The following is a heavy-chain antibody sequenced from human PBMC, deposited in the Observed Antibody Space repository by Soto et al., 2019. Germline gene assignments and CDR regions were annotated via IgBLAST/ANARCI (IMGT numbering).Heavy chain of an antibody. CDR2: IVVGSGNT. Sequence: SVKVSFKASGFTFTSSAVQWVRQARGQRLEWIGWIVVGSGNTNYAQKFQERVTITRDMSTSTAYMELSSLRSEDTAVYYCAASQYYYDSSGATSFDYWGQGTLVTVSS. D-gene: IGHD3-22*01. J-gene: IGHJ4*02. V-gene: IGHV1-58*01. CDR3: AASQYYYDSSGATSFDY. CDR1: GFTFTSSA.